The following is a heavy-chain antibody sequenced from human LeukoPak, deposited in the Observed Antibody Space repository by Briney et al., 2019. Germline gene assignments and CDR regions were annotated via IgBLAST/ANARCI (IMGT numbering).Heavy chain of an antibody. CDR2: IYHSGST. Sequence: PSETLSLTCTVTGYSVSSGHYWGWVRQPPGKGLEWIGSIYHSGSTNYNPSLKSRVTISVDTSKNQFSLKLSSVTAADTAVYYCARGKASHYDFWSGYTYYYFDYWGQGTLVTVSS. CDR3: ARGKASHYDFWSGYTYYYFDY. V-gene: IGHV4-38-2*02. CDR1: GYSVSSGHY. J-gene: IGHJ4*02. D-gene: IGHD3-3*01.